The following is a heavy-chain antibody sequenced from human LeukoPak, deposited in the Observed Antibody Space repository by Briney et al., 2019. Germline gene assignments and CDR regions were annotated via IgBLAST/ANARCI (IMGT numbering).Heavy chain of an antibody. CDR2: IKSKTDGGTT. D-gene: IGHD5-12*01. V-gene: IGHV3-15*01. J-gene: IGHJ3*01. CDR1: GFTFSNAW. CDR3: TTTSDDIVATMGLDAFDV. Sequence: GGSLRLSCAASGFTFSNAWMSWVRQAPGKGLEWVGRIKSKTDGGTTDYAAPVKGRFTISRDDSKNTLYLQMNSLKTEDTAVYYCTTTSDDIVATMGLDAFDVWGQGTVVTVSS.